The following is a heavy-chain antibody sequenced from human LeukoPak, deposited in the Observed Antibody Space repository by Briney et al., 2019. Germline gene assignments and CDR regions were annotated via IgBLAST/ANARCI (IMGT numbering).Heavy chain of an antibody. Sequence: SETLSLTCTVSGASLSSSYWSWIRQPAGQRLEWIGHIHTSGSTHYNPSLKSRLTMSVDTSKNQFSLNLTSVTAADTAVYYCARDRSPGVVRGAYFDSWGQGTLVTVSS. CDR2: IHTSGST. J-gene: IGHJ4*02. CDR3: ARDRSPGVVRGAYFDS. CDR1: GASLSSSY. V-gene: IGHV4-4*07. D-gene: IGHD3-10*01.